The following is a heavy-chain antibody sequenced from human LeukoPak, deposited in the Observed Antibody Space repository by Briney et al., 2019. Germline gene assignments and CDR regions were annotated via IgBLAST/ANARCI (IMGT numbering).Heavy chain of an antibody. CDR2: ISGSGGST. D-gene: IGHD5-18*01. V-gene: IGHV3-23*01. J-gene: IGHJ4*02. CDR3: AKYSTHYFDY. CDR1: GFTFSNYA. Sequence: PGGSLGLSCAASGFTFSNYAMSWVRQAPGKGLEWVSAISGSGGSTYYADSVKGRFTISRDNSKNTLYLQMNSLRAEDTAVYYCAKYSTHYFDYWGQGTLVTVSS.